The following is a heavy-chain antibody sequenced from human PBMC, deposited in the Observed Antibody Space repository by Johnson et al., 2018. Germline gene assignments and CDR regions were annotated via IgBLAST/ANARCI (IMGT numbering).Heavy chain of an antibody. CDR2: IRGSGGST. D-gene: IGHD2-21*02. J-gene: IGHJ4*02. V-gene: IGHV3-23*04. CDR3: ATAYCGGDCY. CDR1: GFTFSSYA. Sequence: EVQLVESGGGLVQXGGSLRLXCAASGFTFSSYAMSWVRQAPGKGLEWVSAIRGSGGSTYYADSVTGLFTTPRDNSKNTLYLQMNSLRAEDTAVYYCATAYCGGDCYGGQGTLVTVSS.